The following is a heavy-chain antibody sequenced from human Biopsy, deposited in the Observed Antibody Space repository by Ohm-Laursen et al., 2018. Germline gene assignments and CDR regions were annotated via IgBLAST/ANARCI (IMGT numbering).Heavy chain of an antibody. J-gene: IGHJ2*01. CDR3: ARDRGYYSDRTVPGYFDL. CDR1: GGSISSGGSY. V-gene: IGHV4-61*03. CDR2: VYYTGST. D-gene: IGHD3-22*01. Sequence: SETLSLTCTVSGGSISSGGSYWSWIRQPPGKGLEWIGYVYYTGSTDYNPSLQSRVTISVDTSKNHFSLRLRSVTPADTAIYYCARDRGYYSDRTVPGYFDLWGRGTLVTVSS.